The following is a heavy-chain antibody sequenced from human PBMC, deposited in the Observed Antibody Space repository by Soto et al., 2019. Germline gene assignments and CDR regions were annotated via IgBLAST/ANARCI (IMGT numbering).Heavy chain of an antibody. CDR3: AKTETFNGYYNAFDY. CDR1: GFSFAGYA. J-gene: IGHJ4*02. V-gene: IGHV3-23*01. CDR2: ISGGGGST. Sequence: EVQLSESGGGLVQPGGSLRLSCAASGFSFAGYALTWVRLAPGKGLEWVGAISGGGGSTYYADSVKGRFSISRDNSNRMVYLQMGSLTAGDTAVYYCAKTETFNGYYNAFDYWGQGTRVTVSS. D-gene: IGHD3-9*01.